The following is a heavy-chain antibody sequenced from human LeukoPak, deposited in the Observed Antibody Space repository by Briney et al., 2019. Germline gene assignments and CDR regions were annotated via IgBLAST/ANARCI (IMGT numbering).Heavy chain of an antibody. D-gene: IGHD1-26*01. J-gene: IGHJ3*02. CDR2: IIPIFGTA. CDR1: GGTFSSYA. V-gene: IGHV1-69*13. Sequence: SVKVSCKASGGTFSSYAISWVRQAPGQGLEWMGGIIPIFGTAIYAQKFQGRVTITADESTSTAYMELSSLRSEDTAVYYCARSFQRTVGAPVDNDAFDIWGQGTMVAVSS. CDR3: ARSFQRTVGAPVDNDAFDI.